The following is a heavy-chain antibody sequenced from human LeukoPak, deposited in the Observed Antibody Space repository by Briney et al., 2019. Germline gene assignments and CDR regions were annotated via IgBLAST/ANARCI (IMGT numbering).Heavy chain of an antibody. CDR3: ARDLGLPVLRFLGPADY. CDR1: GYTFTSYG. D-gene: IGHD3-3*01. Sequence: GASVKVSCKASGYTFTSYGISWVRQAPGQGLEWMGWISAYNGNTNYAQKLQGRVTMTTDTSTSTAYMELRSLRSDDTAVYYCARDLGLPVLRFLGPADYWGQGTLVTVSS. CDR2: ISAYNGNT. J-gene: IGHJ4*02. V-gene: IGHV1-18*01.